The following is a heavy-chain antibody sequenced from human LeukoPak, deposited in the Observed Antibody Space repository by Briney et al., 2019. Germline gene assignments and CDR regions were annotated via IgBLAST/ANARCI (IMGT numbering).Heavy chain of an antibody. V-gene: IGHV3-9*01. D-gene: IGHD3-3*02. CDR2: ISWNSGSI. Sequence: GGSLRLSCAASGFTFDDYAMHWVRQAPGKGLGWVSGISWNSGSIGYADSVKGRVTISRDNAKNSLYLQMNSLRAEDTALYYCAKDKRAAFGAFDIWGQGTMVTVSS. CDR3: AKDKRAAFGAFDI. J-gene: IGHJ3*02. CDR1: GFTFDDYA.